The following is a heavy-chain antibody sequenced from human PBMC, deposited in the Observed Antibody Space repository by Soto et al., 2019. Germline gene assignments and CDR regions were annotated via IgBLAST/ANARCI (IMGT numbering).Heavy chain of an antibody. V-gene: IGHV1-69*13. CDR2: IIPIFGTA. J-gene: IGHJ6*02. Sequence: ASVKVSCKASGGTFSSYAISWVRQAPGQGLEWMGGIIPIFGTASYAQKFQGRVTITADESTSTAYMELSSLRSEDTAVYYCARDSYGPLYYGMDVWGQGTTVTVSS. CDR1: GGTFSSYA. CDR3: ARDSYGPLYYGMDV. D-gene: IGHD5-18*01.